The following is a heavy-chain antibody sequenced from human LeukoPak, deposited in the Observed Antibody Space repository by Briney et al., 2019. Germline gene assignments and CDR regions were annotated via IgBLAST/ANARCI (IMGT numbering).Heavy chain of an antibody. CDR2: IKQDGSEK. J-gene: IGHJ4*02. Sequence: GGSLRLSCADSGFTFSSYWMSWVRQAPGKGLEWVANIKQDGSEKYYVDSVKGRFTISRDNAKNSLYLQMNSLRAEDTAVYYCARDLGTGYSSSWFDYWGQGTLVTVSS. V-gene: IGHV3-7*01. CDR3: ARDLGTGYSSSWFDY. CDR1: GFTFSSYW. D-gene: IGHD6-13*01.